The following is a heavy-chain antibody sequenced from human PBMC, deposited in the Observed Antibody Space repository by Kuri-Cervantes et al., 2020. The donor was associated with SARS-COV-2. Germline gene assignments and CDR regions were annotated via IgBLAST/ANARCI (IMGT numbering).Heavy chain of an antibody. V-gene: IGHV3-48*01. CDR1: GFTFSSYV. D-gene: IGHD3-22*01. J-gene: IGHJ6*03. CDR2: ISSSSTI. Sequence: GESLKISCSASGFTFSSYVLHWVRQAPGKGLEWVSYISSSSTIYYADSVKGRFTISRDNAKNSLYLQMNSLRAEDTAVYYCSRTYDSSGSLYYYYYMDVWGKGTTVTVSS. CDR3: SRTYDSSGSLYYYYYMDV.